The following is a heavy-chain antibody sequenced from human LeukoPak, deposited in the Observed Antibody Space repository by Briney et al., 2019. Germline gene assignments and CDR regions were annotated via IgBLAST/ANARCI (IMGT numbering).Heavy chain of an antibody. V-gene: IGHV4-39*07. CDR3: ARGWNSSSWSAIDY. Sequence: SETLSLTCTVSGGSISSSTYYWGWIRQPPGKGLEWIGSIYYSGSTYYNPPLKSRVTISVDTSKNQFSLKLSSVTAADTAVYYCARGWNSSSWSAIDYWGQGTLVTVSS. J-gene: IGHJ4*02. CDR1: GGSISSSTYY. D-gene: IGHD6-13*01. CDR2: IYYSGST.